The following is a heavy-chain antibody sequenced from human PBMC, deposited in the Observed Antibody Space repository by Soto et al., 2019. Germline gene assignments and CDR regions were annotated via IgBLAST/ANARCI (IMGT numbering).Heavy chain of an antibody. Sequence: PGESLKISCKGSGYSFTIYWINWVRQMPGKGLEWMGKIDPSDSSTTYSPSFQGHVTISADKSITTAYLQWSSLKASDTAMYYCARLGHDYSNSGMDVWGQGTTVTVSS. CDR3: ARLGHDYSNSGMDV. J-gene: IGHJ6*02. CDR1: GYSFTIYW. CDR2: IDPSDSST. D-gene: IGHD4-4*01. V-gene: IGHV5-10-1*01.